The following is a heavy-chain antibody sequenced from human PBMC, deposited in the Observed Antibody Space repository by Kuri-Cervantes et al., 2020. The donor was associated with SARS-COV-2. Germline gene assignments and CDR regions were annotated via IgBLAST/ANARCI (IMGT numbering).Heavy chain of an antibody. CDR3: ASPPLVAANYYYYDMDV. Sequence: GESLKISCAASRFTFSSYAMSWVRQAPGKGLEWVSAIGTAGDTYYPGSVKGRFTVSSDNSKNTLYLQMNRLRAEDTAVYYCASPPLVAANYYYYDMDVWGKGTTVTVSS. D-gene: IGHD2-15*01. CDR1: RFTFSSYA. CDR2: IGTAGDT. V-gene: IGHV3-23*01. J-gene: IGHJ6*03.